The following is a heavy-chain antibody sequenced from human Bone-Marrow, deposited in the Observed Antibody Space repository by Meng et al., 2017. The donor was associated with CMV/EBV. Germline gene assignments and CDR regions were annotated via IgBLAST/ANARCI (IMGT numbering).Heavy chain of an antibody. D-gene: IGHD4-23*01. V-gene: IGHV4-59*01. Sequence: SETLSLTCTVPGGSISSYYWSWIRQPPGKGLEWIGYIYYSGSTNYNPSLKSRVTISVDTSKNQFSLKLSSVTAADTAVYYCARTYGGNIDYWGQGTLVTVSS. J-gene: IGHJ4*02. CDR1: GGSISSYY. CDR3: ARTYGGNIDY. CDR2: IYYSGST.